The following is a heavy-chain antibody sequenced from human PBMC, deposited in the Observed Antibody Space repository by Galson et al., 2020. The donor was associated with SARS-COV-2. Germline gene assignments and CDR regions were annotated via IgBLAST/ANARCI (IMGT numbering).Heavy chain of an antibody. Sequence: KIGESLKISCKGSGYSFTSYWIGWVRQMPGKGLEWMGIIYPGDSDTRYSPSFQGQVTISADKSISTAYLQWSSLKASDTAMYYCARLPEKYSSSWYAYFDYWGQGTLVTVSS. J-gene: IGHJ4*02. CDR3: ARLPEKYSSSWYAYFDY. CDR2: IYPGDSDT. V-gene: IGHV5-51*01. D-gene: IGHD6-13*01. CDR1: GYSFTSYW.